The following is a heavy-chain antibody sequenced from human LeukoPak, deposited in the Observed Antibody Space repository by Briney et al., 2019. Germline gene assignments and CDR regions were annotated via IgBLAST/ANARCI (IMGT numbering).Heavy chain of an antibody. CDR3: AREAIAGYSSGWASGMDV. D-gene: IGHD6-19*01. Sequence: PSETLSLTCTVSGGSISSGGYYWSWLRQHPGTGLEWLGYIYYSGSTYYNPSLKSRVTISVDTSKNQFSLKLSSVTAADTAVYYCAREAIAGYSSGWASGMDVWGQGTTVTVSS. J-gene: IGHJ6*02. CDR1: GGSISSGGYY. CDR2: IYYSGST. V-gene: IGHV4-31*03.